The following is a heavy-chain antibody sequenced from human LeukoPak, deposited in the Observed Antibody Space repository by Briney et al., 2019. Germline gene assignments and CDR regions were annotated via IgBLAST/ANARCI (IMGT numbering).Heavy chain of an antibody. V-gene: IGHV3-9*01. CDR1: RFTFSSYA. D-gene: IGHD3-10*01. CDR2: ISWNSGSI. Sequence: GGSLRFSCAAPRFTFSSYAMSWVRQAPGKGLEWVSGISWNSGSIGYADSVKGRFTISRDNAKNSLYLQMNSLRAEDTALYYCAKDMGLWFGESPFDYWGQGTLVTVSS. CDR3: AKDMGLWFGESPFDY. J-gene: IGHJ4*02.